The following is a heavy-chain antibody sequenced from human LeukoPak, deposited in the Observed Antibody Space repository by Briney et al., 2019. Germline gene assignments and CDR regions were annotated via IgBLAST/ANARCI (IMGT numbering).Heavy chain of an antibody. CDR2: INPSGGST. Sequence: ASVKVSCKASGYIFTGYYMHWVRQAPGQGLEWMGIINPSGGSTSYAQKFQGRVTMTRDMSTSTVYMELSSLRSEDTAVYYCARSPSGYSGYDPVYYWGQGTLVTVSS. D-gene: IGHD5-12*01. V-gene: IGHV1-46*01. CDR3: ARSPSGYSGYDPVYY. J-gene: IGHJ4*02. CDR1: GYIFTGYY.